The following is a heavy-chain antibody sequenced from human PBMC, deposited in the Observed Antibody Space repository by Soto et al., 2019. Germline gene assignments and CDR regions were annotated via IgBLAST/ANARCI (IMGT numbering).Heavy chain of an antibody. CDR1: GGSISSSSYY. J-gene: IGHJ5*02. V-gene: IGHV4-39*01. CDR3: ARPRSGDFWSGTGWFDP. CDR2: IYYSGST. Sequence: QLQLQESGPGLVKPSETLSLTCTVSGGSISSSSYYWGWIRQPPGKGLEWIGSIYYSGSTYYNPSLKSRVTISVDTSKNQFSLKLSSVTAADTAVYYCARPRSGDFWSGTGWFDPWGQGTLVTVSS. D-gene: IGHD3-3*01.